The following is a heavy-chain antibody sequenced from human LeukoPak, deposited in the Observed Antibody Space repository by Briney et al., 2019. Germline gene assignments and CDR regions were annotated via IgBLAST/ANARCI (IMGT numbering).Heavy chain of an antibody. CDR2: IYTSGST. V-gene: IGHV4-61*02. Sequence: NPSETLSLTCTVSGGSISSGSYYWSWIRQPAGKGLEWIGRIYTSGSTNYNPSLKSRVTISVDTSKNQFSLKLSSVTAADTAVYYCASTDYGGDSALYYYYYYMDVWGKGTTVTVSS. CDR3: ASTDYGGDSALYYYYYYMDV. D-gene: IGHD4-23*01. CDR1: GGSISSGSYY. J-gene: IGHJ6*03.